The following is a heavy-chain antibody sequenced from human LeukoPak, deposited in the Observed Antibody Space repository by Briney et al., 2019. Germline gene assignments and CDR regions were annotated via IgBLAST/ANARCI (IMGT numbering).Heavy chain of an antibody. V-gene: IGHV4-38-2*01. CDR1: GYSISSGYY. J-gene: IGHJ5*02. D-gene: IGHD1-1*01. CDR2: IYHSGST. CDR3: ARRVSNNWSDLNCFDP. Sequence: SETLSLTCAVSGYSISSGYYWGWIRQPPGKGLEWIGSIYHSGSTYYNPSLKSRVTISVDTSKNQFSLKLSSVTAADTAVYYCARRVSNNWSDLNCFDPWGQGTLVTVSS.